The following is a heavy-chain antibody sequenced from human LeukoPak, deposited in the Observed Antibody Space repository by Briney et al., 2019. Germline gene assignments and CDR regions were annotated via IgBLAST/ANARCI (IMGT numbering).Heavy chain of an antibody. CDR3: ARNNGVDV. CDR1: GFALSSHW. J-gene: IGHJ6*02. Sequence: PTGGSLRLSCAASGFALSSHWMTWVRQVPGRGPEWVANVNRDGSETYYLDSVKGRFTISKDNAKNSLYLQMNSLRAEDTALYHCARNNGVDVWGQGTTVIVSS. V-gene: IGHV3-7*03. CDR2: VNRDGSET.